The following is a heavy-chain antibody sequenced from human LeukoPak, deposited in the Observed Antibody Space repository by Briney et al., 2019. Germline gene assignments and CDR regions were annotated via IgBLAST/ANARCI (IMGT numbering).Heavy chain of an antibody. Sequence: SETLSLTCTVSGYSISSGYYWGWIWQPPGKGLEWIGRMSSSGISTYSPSLKSRVTISIDTSRNQFSMNLNSVTAADTAVYYCAKGAGPPWFDPWGQGTLVTVSS. V-gene: IGHV4-38-2*02. CDR1: GYSISSGYY. CDR2: MSSSGIS. J-gene: IGHJ5*02. D-gene: IGHD6-19*01. CDR3: AKGAGPPWFDP.